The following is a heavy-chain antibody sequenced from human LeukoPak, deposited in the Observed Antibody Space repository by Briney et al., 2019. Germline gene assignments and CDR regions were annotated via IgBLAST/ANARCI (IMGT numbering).Heavy chain of an antibody. D-gene: IGHD6-13*01. Sequence: GASVKVSCKASGYTFTSYYMHWVRQAPGQGLEWMGWINPNSGDTGYAQKFQGRVTMTRDMSISTIYMELTRLRSDDTALYYCARWDGYSSSPDYWGQGTLVTVSS. J-gene: IGHJ4*02. V-gene: IGHV1-2*02. CDR2: INPNSGDT. CDR1: GYTFTSYY. CDR3: ARWDGYSSSPDY.